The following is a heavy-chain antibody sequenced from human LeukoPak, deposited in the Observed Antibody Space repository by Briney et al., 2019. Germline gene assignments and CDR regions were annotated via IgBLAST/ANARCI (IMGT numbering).Heavy chain of an antibody. D-gene: IGHD2-15*01. V-gene: IGHV1-2*02. CDR2: INPNSGGT. J-gene: IGHJ4*02. Sequence: GASVKVSCKASGYTFTGYYMHWVRQAPGQGLEWMGWINPNSGGTNYAQKFQGRVTMTRDTSISTAYMELSRLRSDDTAVYYCASHDCSGGSCFTPPFDYWGQGTLVTVSS. CDR3: ASHDCSGGSCFTPPFDY. CDR1: GYTFTGYY.